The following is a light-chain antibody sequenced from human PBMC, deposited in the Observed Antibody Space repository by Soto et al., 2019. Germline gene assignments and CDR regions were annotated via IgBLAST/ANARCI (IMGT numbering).Light chain of an antibody. CDR3: QQYDSLPLT. Sequence: DIQMTQSPSSLFASVGDIVSITCHATQDINIYLNWYQQKPGKAPNLLIYDASNLEIGVPSRFSGSGSGTHFTFTISSLQTEDIGTYYCQQYDSLPLTFGRGTRLEIK. V-gene: IGKV1-33*01. J-gene: IGKJ5*01. CDR1: QDINIY. CDR2: DAS.